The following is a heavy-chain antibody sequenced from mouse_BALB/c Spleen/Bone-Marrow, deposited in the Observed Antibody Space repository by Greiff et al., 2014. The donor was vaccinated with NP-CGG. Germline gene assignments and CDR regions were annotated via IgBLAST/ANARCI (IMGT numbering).Heavy chain of an antibody. CDR3: ARAGHYYAMDY. V-gene: IGHV7-3*02. CDR1: GFTFTDYY. J-gene: IGHJ4*01. CDR2: IRNKPNGYTT. Sequence: EVKVEESGGGLVQPGGSLGLSCATSGFTFTDYYMSWVRQPPGKALEWLGFIRNKPNGYTTEYSASVKGRFTISRDNSQSILYLQMNTLRAEDSATYYCARAGHYYAMDYWGQGTSVTVSS.